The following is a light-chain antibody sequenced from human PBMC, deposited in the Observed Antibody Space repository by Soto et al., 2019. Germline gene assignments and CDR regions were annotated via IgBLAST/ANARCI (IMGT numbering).Light chain of an antibody. CDR1: QSVSSY. Sequence: EIVLTQSPATLSLSPGERATLSCRASQSVSSYLAWYQQKPGQAPRLLIYDASNRATGIPARFSGSGSGTDFALTIISLGHEDFAVYYCQQRSNWPAGTFGQGTKVEIK. V-gene: IGKV3-11*01. J-gene: IGKJ1*01. CDR2: DAS. CDR3: QQRSNWPAGT.